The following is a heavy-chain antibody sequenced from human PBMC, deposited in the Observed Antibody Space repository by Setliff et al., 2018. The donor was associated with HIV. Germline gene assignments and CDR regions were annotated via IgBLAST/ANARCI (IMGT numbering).Heavy chain of an antibody. D-gene: IGHD5-12*01. J-gene: IGHJ4*02. Sequence: ASVKVSCKTSGYTFTAHYINWVRQAPGQGLEWLGWISTYNGNTNYAQKFQGRVTMTTDTSTSTAYMDLRSLRSDDTAVYYCARGGGYRGYDGTLDYWGQGTLVTSPQ. CDR3: ARGGGYRGYDGTLDY. CDR2: ISTYNGNT. V-gene: IGHV1-18*01. CDR1: GYTFTAHY.